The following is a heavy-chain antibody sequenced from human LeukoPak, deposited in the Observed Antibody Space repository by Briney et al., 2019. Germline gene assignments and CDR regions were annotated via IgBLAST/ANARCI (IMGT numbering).Heavy chain of an antibody. Sequence: SVKVSCRASGGTFSSYAISWVRQAPGQGLEWMGGIIPTFGTANYAQKFQGRVTITADESTSTAYMELSSLRSEDTAVYYCARDMSYYYGSGSYYSDWGQGTLVTVSS. CDR2: IIPTFGTA. CDR1: GGTFSSYA. CDR3: ARDMSYYYGSGSYYSD. D-gene: IGHD3-10*01. J-gene: IGHJ4*02. V-gene: IGHV1-69*13.